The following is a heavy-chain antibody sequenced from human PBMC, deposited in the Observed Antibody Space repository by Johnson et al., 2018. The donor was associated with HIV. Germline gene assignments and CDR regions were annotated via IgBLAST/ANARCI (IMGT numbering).Heavy chain of an antibody. CDR1: GFTFTNYA. J-gene: IGHJ3*02. CDR2: ISYDGSNK. Sequence: QVQLVESGGGVVQPGRSPRLSCAASGFTFTNYAMNWVRQAPGKGLEWVAVISYDGSNKYYADSVKGRFTISRDNSKNTLYLQMNSLRAEDTAVYYCAIIPPVGAGKGADAFDIWGQGTMVTVSS. D-gene: IGHD1-26*01. V-gene: IGHV3-30-3*01. CDR3: AIIPPVGAGKGADAFDI.